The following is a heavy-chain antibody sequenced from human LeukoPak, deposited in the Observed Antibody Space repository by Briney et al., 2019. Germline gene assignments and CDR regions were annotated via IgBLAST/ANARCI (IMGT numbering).Heavy chain of an antibody. V-gene: IGHV3-23*01. CDR3: ARVGGWTKTNFDY. CDR2: ISGTSHST. CDR1: GFTFSNYA. J-gene: IGHJ4*02. D-gene: IGHD6-19*01. Sequence: HAGGSLRLSCVASGFTFSNYAMTWVRQAPGKGLEWVSSISGTSHSTYHADSVKGRFTISRDNAKNSLYLQMNSLRAEDTAVYYCARVGGWTKTNFDYWGQGTLVTVSS.